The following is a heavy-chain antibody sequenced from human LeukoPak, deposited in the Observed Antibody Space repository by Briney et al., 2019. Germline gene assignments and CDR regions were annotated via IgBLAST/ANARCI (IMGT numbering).Heavy chain of an antibody. Sequence: GGSLRLSCAASGFTFSSYWMSCVRQAPGKGLEWLANIKQDGSEKYYVDSVKGRFTISRDNAKNSLYLQMNSLRAEDTAVYYCARDPHTYEDAFDIWGQGTMVTVSS. V-gene: IGHV3-7*01. CDR3: ARDPHTYEDAFDI. D-gene: IGHD2-21*01. J-gene: IGHJ3*02. CDR1: GFTFSSYW. CDR2: IKQDGSEK.